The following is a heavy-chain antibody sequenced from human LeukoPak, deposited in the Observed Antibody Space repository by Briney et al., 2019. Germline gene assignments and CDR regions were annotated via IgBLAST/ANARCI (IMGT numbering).Heavy chain of an antibody. D-gene: IGHD6-13*01. CDR1: GGSISSYY. V-gene: IGHV4-59*01. J-gene: IGHJ2*01. Sequence: PSETLSLTCTVSGGSISSYYWSWIRQPPGKGLEWIGYIYYSGSTNYNPSLKSRVPISVDTSKNQFSLKLSSVTAADTAVYYCARDVAAAGSEWYFDLWGRGTLVTVSS. CDR3: ARDVAAAGSEWYFDL. CDR2: IYYSGST.